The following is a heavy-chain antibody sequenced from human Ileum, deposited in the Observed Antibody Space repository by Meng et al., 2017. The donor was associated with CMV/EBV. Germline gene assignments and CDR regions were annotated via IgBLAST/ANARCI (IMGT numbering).Heavy chain of an antibody. J-gene: IGHJ4*02. V-gene: IGHV1-69*05. CDR2: ITPVSGTP. Sequence: SGGTFIAEGVHWVRQAPGQGLEWMGGITPVSGTPKYAQKFQGRVTVTTDRSRTTAYMELSSLRFEDTAVYYWARSHSVGDHRPYDYWGQGSLVTVSS. D-gene: IGHD3-16*01. CDR1: GGTFIAEG. CDR3: ARSHSVGDHRPYDY.